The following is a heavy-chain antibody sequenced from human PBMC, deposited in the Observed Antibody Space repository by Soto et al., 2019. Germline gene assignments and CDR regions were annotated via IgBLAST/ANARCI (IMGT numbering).Heavy chain of an antibody. CDR2: IGLSGVDT. V-gene: IGHV3-23*01. Sequence: GGSLRLSCSASGFIFGDYVMSWVRQGPGKGLEWVSSIGLSGVDTYYADSVKGRFSISRDNSKNKLYLQMNNLRAEDTAEYYCAKVTPDVTFGIDFFDSWGQGTLVTVSS. D-gene: IGHD2-21*02. J-gene: IGHJ4*02. CDR1: GFIFGDYV. CDR3: AKVTPDVTFGIDFFDS.